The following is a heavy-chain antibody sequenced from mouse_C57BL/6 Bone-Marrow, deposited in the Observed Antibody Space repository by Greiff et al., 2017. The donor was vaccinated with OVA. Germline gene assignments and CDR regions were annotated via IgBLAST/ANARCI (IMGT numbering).Heavy chain of an antibody. V-gene: IGHV5-12*01. CDR1: GFTFSDYY. Sequence: EVKLVESGGGLVQPGGSLKLSCAASGFTFSDYYMYWVRQTPEKRLEWVAYISNGGGSTYYPDTVKGRFTISRDNAKNTLYLQMSRLKSEDTAMYYCARGYYYGSSPLDYWGQGTTLTVSS. CDR3: ARGYYYGSSPLDY. D-gene: IGHD1-1*01. CDR2: ISNGGGST. J-gene: IGHJ2*01.